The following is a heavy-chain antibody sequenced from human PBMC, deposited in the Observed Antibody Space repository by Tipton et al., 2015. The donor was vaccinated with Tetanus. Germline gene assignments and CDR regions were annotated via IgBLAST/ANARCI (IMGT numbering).Heavy chain of an antibody. CDR2: IYYSGST. V-gene: IGHV4-61*01. J-gene: IGHJ5*02. D-gene: IGHD3-10*01. Sequence: TLSLTCTVSGDSVSSGSYYWSWIRQPPGKGLEWIGYIYYSGSTNYNPSLKSRVTISVDTSKNQFSLKLSSVTAADTAVYYCARGIMVRGVSRFDPWGQGTLVTVSS. CDR1: GDSVSSGSYY. CDR3: ARGIMVRGVSRFDP.